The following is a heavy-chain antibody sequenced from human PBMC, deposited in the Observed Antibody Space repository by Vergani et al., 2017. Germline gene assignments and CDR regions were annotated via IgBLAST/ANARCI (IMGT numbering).Heavy chain of an antibody. Sequence: EVQLVESGGALIQPGGSLRLSCAASGFNFNNYVINWIRQAPGRGLEWVSGISVSGGSISYADSVKGRFTISRDNSKNTLSLHMNSLRAGDTAVYYCAKQGGYDFCSGQYYFDFWCRGTMVTVSS. V-gene: IGHV3-23*04. J-gene: IGHJ4*02. CDR3: AKQGGYDFCSGQYYFDF. CDR1: GFNFNNYV. D-gene: IGHD3-3*01. CDR2: ISVSGGSI.